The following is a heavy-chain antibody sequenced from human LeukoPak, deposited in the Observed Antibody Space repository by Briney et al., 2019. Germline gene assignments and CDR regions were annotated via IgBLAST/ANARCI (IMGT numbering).Heavy chain of an antibody. J-gene: IGHJ4*02. CDR1: GYTFTSYG. CDR2: ISAYNGNT. D-gene: IGHD2-15*01. V-gene: IGHV1-18*01. CDR3: ARTSGLGYCSGGSCYSGDY. Sequence: ASVKVSCKASGYTFTSYGISWVRQAPGQGLEWMGWISAYNGNTNYAQKLQGRVTMTTDTSTSTAYMELRSLRSDDTAVYYCARTSGLGYCSGGSCYSGDYWGQGTLVTVSS.